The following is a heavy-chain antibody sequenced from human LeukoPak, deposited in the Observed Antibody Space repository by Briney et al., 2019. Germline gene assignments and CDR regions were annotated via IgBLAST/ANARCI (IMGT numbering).Heavy chain of an antibody. J-gene: IGHJ4*02. CDR2: INQDESKK. D-gene: IGHD2-2*01. CDR3: ARDHAYRTGY. Sequence: GGSLRLSCAASGFSFSNDWMCWVRQVPGKGLEWVANINQDESKKYYVDSVKGRFTISRDNAKNSLYLQMSSLRAEDTAVYYCARDHAYRTGYWGQGTLVTVSS. CDR1: GFSFSNDW. V-gene: IGHV3-7*01.